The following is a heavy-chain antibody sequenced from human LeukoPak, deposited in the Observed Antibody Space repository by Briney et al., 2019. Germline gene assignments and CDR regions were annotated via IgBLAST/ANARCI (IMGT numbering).Heavy chain of an antibody. D-gene: IGHD3-10*01. J-gene: IGHJ4*02. Sequence: SETLSLTCAVYGGSFSGYYWSWIRQPPGKGLEWIGEINHSGSTNYNPSLKSRVTISVDTSKNQFSLKLSSVIAADTAVYYCARGRPSITIVRGVRVYFDYWGQGTLVTVSS. CDR1: GGSFSGYY. V-gene: IGHV4-34*01. CDR3: ARGRPSITIVRGVRVYFDY. CDR2: INHSGST.